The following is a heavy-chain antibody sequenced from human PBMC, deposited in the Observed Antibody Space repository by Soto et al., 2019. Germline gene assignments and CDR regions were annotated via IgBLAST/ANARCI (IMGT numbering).Heavy chain of an antibody. CDR3: ATRTYCSSTSCYKDNWFDP. D-gene: IGHD2-2*02. V-gene: IGHV4-34*01. J-gene: IGHJ5*02. CDR1: GGSFSGYY. CDR2: INHSGST. Sequence: PSETMSLTCAVYGGSFSGYYWSWIRQQPGKGLEWIGEINHSGSTNYNPSLKSRVTISVDTSKNQFSLKLSSVTAADTAVYYCATRTYCSSTSCYKDNWFDPWGQGTLVTVSS.